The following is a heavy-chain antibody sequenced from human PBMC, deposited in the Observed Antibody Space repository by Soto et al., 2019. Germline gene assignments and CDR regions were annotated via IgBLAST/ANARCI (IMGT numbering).Heavy chain of an antibody. D-gene: IGHD4-17*01. CDR1: GGSISRSNYY. Sequence: QLQLQESAPGLVKPSETLSLTCTVSGGSISRSNYYWGWIRQPPGKGLEWIGTIYYSENTYYNPSLKSRVTISLDTSKNQFSLKLSSVTAADTAVYYCISRTVTTFNAFDIWGQGTMVTVSS. V-gene: IGHV4-39*01. J-gene: IGHJ3*02. CDR2: IYYSENT. CDR3: ISRTVTTFNAFDI.